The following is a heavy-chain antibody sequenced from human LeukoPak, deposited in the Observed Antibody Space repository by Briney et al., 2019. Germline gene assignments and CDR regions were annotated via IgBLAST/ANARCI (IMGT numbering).Heavy chain of an antibody. CDR1: GGSISSGSYY. CDR3: ARVPTVTFFDY. D-gene: IGHD4-17*01. J-gene: IGHJ4*02. Sequence: SQTLSLTCTVSGGSISSGSYYWSWIRQPAGKGLEWIGRIYTSGSTNYNPSLKSRVTISVDTSKNQFSLKLSSVTAADTAVYYCARVPTVTFFDYWGQGTLVTVSS. V-gene: IGHV4-61*02. CDR2: IYTSGST.